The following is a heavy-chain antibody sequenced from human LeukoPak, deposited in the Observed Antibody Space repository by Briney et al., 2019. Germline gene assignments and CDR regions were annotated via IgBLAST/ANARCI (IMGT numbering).Heavy chain of an antibody. CDR3: ARTRRIFGVVANWFDP. Sequence: SETLSLTCAVYGGSFSGYYWSWIRQPPGKGLEWIGEINHSRSTNYNPSLKSRVTISVDTSKNQFSLKLSSVTAADTAVYYCARTRRIFGVVANWFDPWGQGTLVTVSS. D-gene: IGHD3-3*01. CDR1: GGSFSGYY. V-gene: IGHV4-34*01. CDR2: INHSRST. J-gene: IGHJ5*02.